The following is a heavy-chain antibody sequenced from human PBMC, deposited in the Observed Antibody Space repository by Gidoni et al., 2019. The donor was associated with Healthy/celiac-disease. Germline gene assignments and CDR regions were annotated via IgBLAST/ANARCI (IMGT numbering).Heavy chain of an antibody. V-gene: IGHV4-34*01. CDR3: ARVRGTYYYYYGMDV. CDR2: INHSEST. D-gene: IGHD1-1*01. Sequence: QVQLQQWGAGLLKPSATLSLTCAVYGGSFRGYYWRWIRQPPGKGLEWVGEINHSESTNYNPSLKSRVTISVDTSKNQFSLKLSSVTAADTAVYYCARVRGTYYYYYGMDVWGKGTTVTVSS. J-gene: IGHJ6*04. CDR1: GGSFRGYY.